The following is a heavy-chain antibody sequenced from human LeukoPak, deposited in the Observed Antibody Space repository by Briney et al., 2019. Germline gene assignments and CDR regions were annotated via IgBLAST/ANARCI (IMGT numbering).Heavy chain of an antibody. J-gene: IGHJ3*02. CDR3: AKPAKYYYDSSGMGGAFDI. CDR1: GFTFSSYA. CDR2: ISGSGSSA. Sequence: GGSLRLSCAASGFTFSSYAMTWVRQAPGEGLQWVSDISGSGSSAYYADSVRGRFTISRDNSKNTLYLQMNSLRAEDTAVYYCAKPAKYYYDSSGMGGAFDIWGQGTMVTVSS. D-gene: IGHD3-22*01. V-gene: IGHV3-23*01.